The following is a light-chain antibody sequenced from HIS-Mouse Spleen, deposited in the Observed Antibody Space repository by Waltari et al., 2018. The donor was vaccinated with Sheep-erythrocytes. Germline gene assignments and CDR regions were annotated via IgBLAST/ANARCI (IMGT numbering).Light chain of an antibody. J-gene: IGLJ3*02. CDR1: SSDVGSYNL. CDR2: EGS. CDR3: CSYAGSSTWG. V-gene: IGLV2-23*01. Sequence: QSALTQPASVSGSPGQSITISCTGTSSDVGSYNLVSWYQQHPGKAPKLMIYEGSKRPLGVSNRCSGSKSGNTSSLTVSGLQAEDEADYYCCSYAGSSTWGFGGGTKLTVL.